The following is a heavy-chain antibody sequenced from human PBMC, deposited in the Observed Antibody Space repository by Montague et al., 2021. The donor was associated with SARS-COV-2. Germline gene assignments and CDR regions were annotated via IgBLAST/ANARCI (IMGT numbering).Heavy chain of an antibody. V-gene: IGHV3-21*01. CDR2: IGGGGTYT. J-gene: IGHJ4*02. CDR1: GFTFSVYS. CDR3: ARTWKYQPIDY. Sequence: SLRLSCAASGFTFSVYSMNWVRQAPGKGLEWVSYIGGGGTYTHYADSVKGRFTISRDNAKNSLYLQMNSLRVEDTAVYYCARTWKYQPIDYWGQGTLVTVSS. D-gene: IGHD2-2*01.